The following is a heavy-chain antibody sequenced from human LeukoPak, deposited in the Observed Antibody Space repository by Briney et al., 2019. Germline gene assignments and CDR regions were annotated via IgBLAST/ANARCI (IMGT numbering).Heavy chain of an antibody. CDR1: GYTLTELS. CDR2: FDPEDGET. J-gene: IGHJ4*02. D-gene: IGHD6-13*01. V-gene: IGHV1-24*01. CDR3: ARDSRAAAAGTVI. Sequence: ASVKASCKVSGYTLTELSMHWVRQAPGKGLEWMGGFDPEDGETIYAQKLQGRVTMTTDTSTSTAYMELRSLRSDDTAVYYCARDSRAAAAGTVIWGQGTLVTVSS.